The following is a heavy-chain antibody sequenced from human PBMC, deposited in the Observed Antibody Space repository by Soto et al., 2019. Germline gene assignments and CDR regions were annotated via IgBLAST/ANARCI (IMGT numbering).Heavy chain of an antibody. D-gene: IGHD6-13*01. V-gene: IGHV3-23*01. Sequence: EVQLLESGGGLVQPGGSLRLSCAASGFTFSSYAMSWVRQAPGKGLEWVSAISGSGGSTYYADSVKGRFTISRDNSKNTLYLQMNSLRAEDTAVYYCAKSDRYSSSWYDGFDPWGQGTLVTVSS. CDR1: GFTFSSYA. CDR2: ISGSGGST. CDR3: AKSDRYSSSWYDGFDP. J-gene: IGHJ5*02.